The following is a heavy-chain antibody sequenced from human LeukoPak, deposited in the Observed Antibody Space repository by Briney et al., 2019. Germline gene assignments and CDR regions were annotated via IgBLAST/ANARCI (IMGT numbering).Heavy chain of an antibody. D-gene: IGHD6-13*01. J-gene: IGHJ4*02. V-gene: IGHV3-23*01. CDR1: GFTFSSYA. CDR2: ISGSGGST. CDR3: AKDLSSIAAAGTPLDY. Sequence: GGSLRLSCAASGFTFSSYAMSWVRQAPGKGLEWVSAISGSGGSTYYADSVKGRFTISRDNSKNTLYLQMNSLRAEDTAVYYCAKDLSSIAAAGTPLDYWGQGTLVTVS.